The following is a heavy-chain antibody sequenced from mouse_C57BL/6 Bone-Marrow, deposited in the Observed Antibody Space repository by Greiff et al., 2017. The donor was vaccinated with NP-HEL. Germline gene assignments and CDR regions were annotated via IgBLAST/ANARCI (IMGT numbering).Heavy chain of an antibody. CDR3: ARHYYSNYFDY. D-gene: IGHD2-5*01. CDR1: GFTFSSYG. CDR2: ISSGGSYT. Sequence: DVKLVESGGDLVKPGGSLKLSCAASGFTFSSYGMSWVRQTPDKRLEWVATISSGGSYTYYPDSVKGRFTISRDNAKNTLYLQMSILKSEDTAMYYCARHYYSNYFDYWGQGTTLTVSS. J-gene: IGHJ2*01. V-gene: IGHV5-6*02.